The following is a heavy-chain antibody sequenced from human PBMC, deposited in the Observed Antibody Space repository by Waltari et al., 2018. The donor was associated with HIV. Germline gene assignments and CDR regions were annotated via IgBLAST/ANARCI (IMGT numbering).Heavy chain of an antibody. V-gene: IGHV1-46*01. J-gene: IGHJ4*02. CDR3: ARDPRRGYSYGPDY. Sequence: QVQLVQSGAEVKKPGASVKVSCKASGYTFTSYYMHWVRQSPGQGLEWMGILNPRGGSKSYAQKFQGRVTMTSDTSTSTVYMELSSLRSEDTAVYYCARDPRRGYSYGPDYWGQGTLVTVSS. CDR1: GYTFTSYY. D-gene: IGHD5-18*01. CDR2: LNPRGGSK.